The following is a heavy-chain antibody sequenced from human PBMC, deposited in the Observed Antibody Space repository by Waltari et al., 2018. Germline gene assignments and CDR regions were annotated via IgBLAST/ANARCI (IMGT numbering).Heavy chain of an antibody. Sequence: SGSAYYSPSLKSRVAISVDTSKNQFSLELSSVTAADTAVYYCARTGSFLAYFDLWGRGALVTVSS. D-gene: IGHD2-15*01. CDR2: SGSA. J-gene: IGHJ2*01. CDR3: ARTGSFLAYFDL. V-gene: IGHV4-31*02.